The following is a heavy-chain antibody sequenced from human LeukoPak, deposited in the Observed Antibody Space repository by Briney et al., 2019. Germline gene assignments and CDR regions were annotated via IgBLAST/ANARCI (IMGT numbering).Heavy chain of an antibody. V-gene: IGHV4-39*07. J-gene: IGHJ3*02. D-gene: IGHD6-6*01. CDR2: IYYSGST. Sequence: SETLSLTCTVTDGSISSSSYYWGWIRQPPGKGLEWIGSIYYSGSTYYNPSLKSRVTISVDTSKNQFSLKLSSVTAADTAVYYCARGTDWQLGPVWDAFDIWGQGTMVTVSS. CDR3: ARGTDWQLGPVWDAFDI. CDR1: DGSISSSSYY.